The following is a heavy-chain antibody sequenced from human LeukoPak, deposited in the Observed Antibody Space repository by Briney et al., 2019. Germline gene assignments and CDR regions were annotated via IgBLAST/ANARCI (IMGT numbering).Heavy chain of an antibody. CDR2: VDHTGST. V-gene: IGHV4-59*01. CDR3: ARGRVSSSAWYSTYYYYFYMDV. Sequence: SETLSLTCTVSDDSITMYYWTWIRQPPGKGLEWIGYVDHTGSTNFNPSLNGRVSISRDTSKNLFSLRLRSVTAADTAVYFCARGRVSSSAWYSTYYYYFYMDVWGKGTTVTVSS. J-gene: IGHJ6*03. D-gene: IGHD1-1*01. CDR1: DDSITMYY.